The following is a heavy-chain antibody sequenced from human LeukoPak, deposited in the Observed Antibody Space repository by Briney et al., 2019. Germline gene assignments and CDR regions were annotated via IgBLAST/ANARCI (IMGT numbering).Heavy chain of an antibody. D-gene: IGHD3-10*01. Sequence: PGGSLRLSCAASGFTFSSYWMSWVRQAPGKGLEWVANIKQDGSEKYYVDSVKGRFTISRDNAKNTLYLQMNSLRAEDTAVYYCARVQGSGYYGSGSYYYYMDVWGKGTTVTISS. CDR2: IKQDGSEK. CDR1: GFTFSSYW. J-gene: IGHJ6*03. V-gene: IGHV3-7*01. CDR3: ARVQGSGYYGSGSYYYYMDV.